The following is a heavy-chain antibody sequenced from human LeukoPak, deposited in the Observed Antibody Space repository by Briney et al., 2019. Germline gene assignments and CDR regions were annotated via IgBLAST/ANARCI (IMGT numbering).Heavy chain of an antibody. D-gene: IGHD4-17*01. Sequence: GGSLRLSCAASGFGVSGAWMNWVRQAPGKGLEWVPYISSRSSSIYYADSVKGRFTLSRDNAKNSLYLQMNSLRDEDTAVYYCARGDYGDRDLDYWGQGTLVTVSS. CDR3: ARGDYGDRDLDY. CDR2: ISSRSSSI. CDR1: GFGVSGAW. J-gene: IGHJ4*02. V-gene: IGHV3-48*02.